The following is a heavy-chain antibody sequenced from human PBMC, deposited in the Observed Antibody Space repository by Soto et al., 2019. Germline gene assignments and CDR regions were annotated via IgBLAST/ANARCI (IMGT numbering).Heavy chain of an antibody. D-gene: IGHD6-19*01. Sequence: TSETLSLTCTVSGGSISSYYWSWIRQPPGKGLEWIGYIYYSGRTNYNPSLKSRVTISVDTSKNTVSLEMTSLRAEDTAVYYCAKGGRQWLVTSDFNYWGQGALVTVSS. J-gene: IGHJ4*02. CDR3: AKGGRQWLVTSDFNY. V-gene: IGHV4-59*01. CDR2: IYYSGRT. CDR1: GGSISSYY.